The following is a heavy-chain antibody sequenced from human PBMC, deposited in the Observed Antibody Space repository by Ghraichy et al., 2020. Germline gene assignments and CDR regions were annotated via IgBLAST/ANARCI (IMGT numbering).Heavy chain of an antibody. V-gene: IGHV7-4-1*02. CDR3: ARNFSVVSTGSSPWSPRYSYGAYYNYYGMDV. D-gene: IGHD5-18*01. J-gene: IGHJ6*02. CDR2: INTNTGNP. Sequence: ASVKVSCKASGYTFTSYAMNWVRQAPGQGLEWMGWINTNTGNPTYAQGFTGRFVFSLDTSVSTAYLQISSLKAEDTAVYYCARNFSVVSTGSSPWSPRYSYGAYYNYYGMDVWGQGTTVTVSS. CDR1: GYTFTSYA.